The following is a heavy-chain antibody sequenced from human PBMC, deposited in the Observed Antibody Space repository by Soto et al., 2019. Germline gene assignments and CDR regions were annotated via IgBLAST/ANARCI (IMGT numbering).Heavy chain of an antibody. D-gene: IGHD6-6*01. CDR2: ISSSSTI. J-gene: IGHJ6*02. CDR1: GCTFSSYS. Sequence: GGSLSLSCAASGCTFSSYSMNWVRQAPGKGLEWVSYISSSSTIYYADSVKGRFTISRDNAKNSLYLQMNSLRDEDTAVYYCARPEYSSSSYGMDVWGQGTTVTVSS. CDR3: ARPEYSSSSYGMDV. V-gene: IGHV3-48*02.